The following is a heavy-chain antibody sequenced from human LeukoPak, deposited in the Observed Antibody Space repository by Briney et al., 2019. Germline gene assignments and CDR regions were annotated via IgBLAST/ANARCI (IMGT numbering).Heavy chain of an antibody. Sequence: GASVKVSCKASGYTFTSYYMHWVRQAPGQGLEWMGIINPSGGSTNYAQKLQGRVTMTTDTSTSTAYMELRSLRSDDTAVYYCAREGRSGYFDYWGQGTLVTVSS. CDR3: AREGRSGYFDY. V-gene: IGHV1-46*01. J-gene: IGHJ4*02. D-gene: IGHD1-1*01. CDR2: INPSGGST. CDR1: GYTFTSYY.